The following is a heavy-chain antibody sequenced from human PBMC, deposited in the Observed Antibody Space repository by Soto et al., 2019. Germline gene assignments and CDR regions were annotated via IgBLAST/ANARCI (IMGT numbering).Heavy chain of an antibody. CDR1: GFTFSNYW. CDR2: INTDGGDT. CDR3: AKEGGMSGSYYISSSYYFDY. J-gene: IGHJ4*02. D-gene: IGHD1-26*01. V-gene: IGHV3-74*01. Sequence: GGALRLSCAASGFTFSNYWMHWVRQAPGKGLVWVSRINTDGGDTSYADSVKGRFTISRDNAKNTLYLQMNSLRAEDTSVYYCAKEGGMSGSYYISSSYYFDYWGQGTLVPVSS.